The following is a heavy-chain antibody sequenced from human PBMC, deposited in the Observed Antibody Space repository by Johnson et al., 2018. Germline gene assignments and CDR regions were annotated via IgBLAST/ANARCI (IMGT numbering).Heavy chain of an antibody. J-gene: IGHJ3*02. D-gene: IGHD6-6*01. Sequence: VQLVQSGGGVVQPGRSLRLSCAASGFTVVTNYMTWVRQAPGKGLEWVSVIYSGGSTYYADSVKGRFTIPRDNSKNTLYLQMNSLRAEDTAVYYCARFVGRDAFDIWGQGTMVTVSS. V-gene: IGHV3-66*01. CDR3: ARFVGRDAFDI. CDR1: GFTVVTNY. CDR2: IYSGGST.